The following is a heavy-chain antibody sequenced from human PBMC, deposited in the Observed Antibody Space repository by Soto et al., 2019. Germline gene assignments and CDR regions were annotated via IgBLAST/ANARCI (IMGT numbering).Heavy chain of an antibody. Sequence: GGSLRLSCAASGSTFSSYGMHWVRQAPGKGLEWVAVISYDGSNKYYADSVKGRFTISRDNSKNTLYLQMNSLRAEDTAVYYCAKDLDSSPYFQHWGQGTLVTVSS. CDR3: AKDLDSSPYFQH. CDR1: GSTFSSYG. CDR2: ISYDGSNK. V-gene: IGHV3-30*18. J-gene: IGHJ1*01. D-gene: IGHD3-22*01.